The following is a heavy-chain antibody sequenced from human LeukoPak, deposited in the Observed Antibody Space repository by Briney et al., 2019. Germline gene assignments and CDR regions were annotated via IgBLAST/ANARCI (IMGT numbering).Heavy chain of an antibody. D-gene: IGHD3-3*01. Sequence: SETLSLTCTVSGGSISSGGYYWSWIRQHPGKGLEWIGYIYYSGSTYYNPSLKSRVTISVDTSKNQFSLKLSSVTAADTAVYYCARGSGSYPYGMDVWGQGTTVTVSS. CDR3: ARGSGSYPYGMDV. CDR2: IYYSGST. J-gene: IGHJ6*02. CDR1: GGSISSGGYY. V-gene: IGHV4-31*03.